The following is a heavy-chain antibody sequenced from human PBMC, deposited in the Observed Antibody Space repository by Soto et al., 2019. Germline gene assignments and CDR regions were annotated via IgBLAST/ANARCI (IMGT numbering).Heavy chain of an antibody. CDR3: AIRTGQLAIISEFDGDWFFEV. D-gene: IGHD2-2*01. CDR1: GYTFTDYY. J-gene: IGHJ2*01. Sequence: QEQLVQSGAEVKKPGASLKVSCKASGYTFTDYYIHWVRQAPGQGLEWVGWINPDSGGTNLAQRFQGAVTMTSSTSINTASMELSSLSSDDTALYYCAIRTGQLAIISEFDGDWFFEVWGRGTLVTVSS. CDR2: INPDSGGT. V-gene: IGHV1-2*02.